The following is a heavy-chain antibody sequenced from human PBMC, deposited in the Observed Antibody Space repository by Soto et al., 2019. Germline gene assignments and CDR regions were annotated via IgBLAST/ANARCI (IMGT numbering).Heavy chain of an antibody. D-gene: IGHD3-22*01. J-gene: IGHJ2*01. Sequence: SVKVSCKASGGTFSSYAISWVRQAPGQGLEWMGGIIPIFGTANYAQKFQGRVTITADKSTSTAYMELSSLRSEDTAVYYCARGPPNKTYYYDISGYYSRYWYFDLWGRGTLVTVSS. CDR2: IIPIFGTA. V-gene: IGHV1-69*06. CDR1: GGTFSSYA. CDR3: ARGPPNKTYYYDISGYYSRYWYFDL.